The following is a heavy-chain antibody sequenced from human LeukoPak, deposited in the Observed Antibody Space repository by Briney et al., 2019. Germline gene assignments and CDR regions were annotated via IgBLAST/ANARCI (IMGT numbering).Heavy chain of an antibody. CDR3: ARAHSSLRLYHFDY. V-gene: IGHV1-2*02. CDR2: INPNSGAT. CDR1: GYTFTDQW. Sequence: ASVKVSCKASGYTFTDQWVHWVRQAPGQGLEWVGWINPNSGATNYAETFEGRIAMTTDTSINTVYMEMSRLTSDDTAVYYCARAHSSLRLYHFDYWGQGTLVTVSS. J-gene: IGHJ4*02. D-gene: IGHD6-13*01.